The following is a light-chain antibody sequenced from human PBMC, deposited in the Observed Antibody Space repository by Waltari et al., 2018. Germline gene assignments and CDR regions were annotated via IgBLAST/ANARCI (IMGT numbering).Light chain of an antibody. CDR1: QTISTW. V-gene: IGKV1-5*03. Sequence: DIQMTQSPSTLSASVGDRVTITCRASQTISTWLAWYQQRPGEAPKLLIYKASSLESGVPSRFSGSGSGTEFTLTISSLQPDDSATYYCQQYTSHLFTFGQG. J-gene: IGKJ2*01. CDR2: KAS. CDR3: QQYTSHLFT.